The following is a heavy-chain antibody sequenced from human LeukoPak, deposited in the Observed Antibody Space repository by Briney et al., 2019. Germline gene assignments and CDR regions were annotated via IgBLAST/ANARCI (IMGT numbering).Heavy chain of an antibody. CDR2: TYYRSKWYN. V-gene: IGHV6-1*01. CDR3: AREIAAAGPNDAFDI. CDR1: GDSVSSNSAA. D-gene: IGHD6-13*01. J-gene: IGHJ3*02. Sequence: SQTLSLTCAIPGDSVSSNSAAWNWIRQSPSRGLEWLGMTYYRSKWYNDYAVSVKSRITINPDTSKNQFSLQLNSVTPEDTAVYYCAREIAAAGPNDAFDIWGQGTMVTVSS.